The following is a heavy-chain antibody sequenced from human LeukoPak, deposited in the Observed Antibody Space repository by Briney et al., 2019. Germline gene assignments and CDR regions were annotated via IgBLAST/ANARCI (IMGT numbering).Heavy chain of an antibody. D-gene: IGHD2-2*01. CDR1: GGSFSGYY. CDR3: ARERGYCSSTSCYPYYYYYGMDV. J-gene: IGHJ6*02. V-gene: IGHV4-34*01. CDR2: INHSGST. Sequence: SETLSLTCAVYGGSFSGYYWSWIRQPPEKGLEWIGEINHSGSTNYNPSLKSRVTISVDTSKNQFSLKLSSVTAADTAVYYCARERGYCSSTSCYPYYYYYGMDVWGQGTTVTVSS.